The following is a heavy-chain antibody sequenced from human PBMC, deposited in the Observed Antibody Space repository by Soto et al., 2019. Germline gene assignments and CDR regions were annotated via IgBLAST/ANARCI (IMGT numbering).Heavy chain of an antibody. J-gene: IGHJ4*02. CDR3: ARDKHTAYFDY. CDR2: INHSGST. V-gene: IGHV4-34*01. CDR1: GGSFSGYY. Sequence: SETLSLTCAVYGGSFSGYYWTWIRQPPGTGLEWIGEINHSGSTNYNPSLKSRVTISVDTSKNQFSLKLTSVTAEDTAVYYCARDKHTAYFDYWGQGTPVTVSS. D-gene: IGHD2-21*02.